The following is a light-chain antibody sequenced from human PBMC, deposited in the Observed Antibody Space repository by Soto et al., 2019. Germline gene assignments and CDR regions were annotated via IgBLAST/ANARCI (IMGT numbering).Light chain of an antibody. Sequence: EIVLTQSPGTLSLSPGESATLSCRASQSVSSSYLAWYQQKPGQAPRLLIYGASSRATDIPDRFSGSGSGTDFTLTISRLEPEDFAVYFCQEYGSSRTFGQGTKVEIK. CDR1: QSVSSSY. CDR2: GAS. V-gene: IGKV3-20*01. J-gene: IGKJ1*01. CDR3: QEYGSSRT.